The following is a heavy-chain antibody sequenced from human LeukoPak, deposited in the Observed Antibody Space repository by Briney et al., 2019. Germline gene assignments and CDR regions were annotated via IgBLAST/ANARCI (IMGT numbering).Heavy chain of an antibody. Sequence: GGSLRLSCAASGFTFSSYAMSWVRQAPGKGLEWVSAISGSGGSTYYADSVKGRFTISRDNSKNTLYLQMNSLRAEDTAVYYCAKDGGVGYSYGYEGYFDYWGQGTLVTVSS. CDR1: GFTFSSYA. J-gene: IGHJ4*02. CDR2: ISGSGGST. V-gene: IGHV3-23*01. CDR3: AKDGGVGYSYGYEGYFDY. D-gene: IGHD5-18*01.